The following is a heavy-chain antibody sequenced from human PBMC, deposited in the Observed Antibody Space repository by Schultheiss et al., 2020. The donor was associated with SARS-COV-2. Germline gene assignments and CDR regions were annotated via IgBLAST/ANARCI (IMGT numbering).Heavy chain of an antibody. J-gene: IGHJ4*02. V-gene: IGHV3-23*01. Sequence: GESLKISCAASGFTFSNAWMSWVRQAPGKGLEWVSAISGSGGSTYYADSVKGRFTISRDNSKNTLYLQMNSLRAEDTAVYYCAKEDYGDSFDYWGQGTLVTVSS. CDR3: AKEDYGDSFDY. CDR2: ISGSGGST. D-gene: IGHD4-17*01. CDR1: GFTFSNAW.